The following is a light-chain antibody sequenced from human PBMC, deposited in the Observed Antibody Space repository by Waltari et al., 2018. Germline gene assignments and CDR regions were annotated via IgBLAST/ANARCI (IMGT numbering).Light chain of an antibody. CDR1: KLGAKY. J-gene: IGLJ3*02. CDR3: QAWDSSTVV. Sequence: SYELTQPPSVSVSPGQTASITCSGDKLGAKYTCWYQQKPGQSPVLVIFQDIKRPSGIPERFSGSNSGNTATLSISGTQPMDEADYYCQAWDSSTVVFGGGTKLTVL. CDR2: QDI. V-gene: IGLV3-1*01.